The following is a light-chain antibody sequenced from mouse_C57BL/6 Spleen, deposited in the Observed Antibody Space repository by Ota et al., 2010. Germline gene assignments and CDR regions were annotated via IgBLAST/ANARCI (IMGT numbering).Light chain of an antibody. CDR3: QNDLSYPYT. V-gene: IGKV8-28*01. J-gene: IGKJ2*01. CDR2: GAS. CDR1: ESIKQVEIKEL. Sequence: IVMTQSPSSLECVSRREGHYELQVQSESIKQVEIKELLGLVPAEPGQPPKLLIYGASIREYGVPDRFTGSGSGTDFTLTITSVQAEDLAVYYCQNDLSYPYTFGGGTKLEI.